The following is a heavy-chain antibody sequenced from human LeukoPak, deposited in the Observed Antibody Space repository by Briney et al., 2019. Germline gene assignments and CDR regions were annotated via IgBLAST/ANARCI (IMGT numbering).Heavy chain of an antibody. CDR1: GINFADYA. V-gene: IGHV3-43*02. CDR3: AKESGNFDY. Sequence: PGGSLRLSCVVSGINFADYAMHWVRQPPGKGLEWVSLISADGGSTFSADHVKGRFSISRDNSKNSLYLQMNSLRSEDTAMYYCAKESGNFDYWGQGT. J-gene: IGHJ4*02. CDR2: ISADGGST.